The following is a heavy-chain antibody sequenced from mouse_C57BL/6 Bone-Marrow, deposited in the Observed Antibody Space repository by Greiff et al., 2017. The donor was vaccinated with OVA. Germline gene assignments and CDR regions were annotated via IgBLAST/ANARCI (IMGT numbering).Heavy chain of an antibody. CDR3: AKRTQTGTGYAMDY. J-gene: IGHJ4*01. CDR1: GFSLTSYG. V-gene: IGHV2-9*01. CDR2: IWGGGST. D-gene: IGHD4-1*01. Sequence: VKLVESGPGLVAPSQSLSITCTVSGFSLTSYGLDWVRQPPGKGLEWLGVIWGGGSTNYNSALMSRLSISKDNSKSQVFLKMNSLQTDDTAMYYCAKRTQTGTGYAMDYWGQGTSVTVSS.